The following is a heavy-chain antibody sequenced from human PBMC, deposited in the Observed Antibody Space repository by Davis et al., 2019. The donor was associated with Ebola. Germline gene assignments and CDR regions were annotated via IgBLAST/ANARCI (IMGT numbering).Heavy chain of an antibody. D-gene: IGHD2-2*01. Sequence: SVKVSCKASGGTFSSYAISWVRQAPGQGLEWMGGIIPIFGTANYAQKFQGRVTITADESTSTAYMELSSLRSEDTAVYYCARGTDCSSTSCSGPLEPPGGYYYYYYMDVWGKGTTVTVSS. J-gene: IGHJ6*03. CDR3: ARGTDCSSTSCSGPLEPPGGYYYYYYMDV. CDR2: IIPIFGTA. CDR1: GGTFSSYA. V-gene: IGHV1-69*13.